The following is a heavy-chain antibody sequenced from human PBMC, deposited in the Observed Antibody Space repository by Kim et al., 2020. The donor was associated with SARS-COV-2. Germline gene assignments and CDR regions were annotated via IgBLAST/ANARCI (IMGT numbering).Heavy chain of an antibody. V-gene: IGHV4-59*01. J-gene: IGHJ4*02. Sequence: SETLSLTCTVSGGSISSYYWSWIRQPPGKGLEWIGYIYYSGSTNYNPSLKSRVTISVDTSKNQFSLKLSSVTAADTAVYYCARERVGATLSAHYFDYWGQGTLVTVSS. D-gene: IGHD1-26*01. CDR2: IYYSGST. CDR3: ARERVGATLSAHYFDY. CDR1: GGSISSYY.